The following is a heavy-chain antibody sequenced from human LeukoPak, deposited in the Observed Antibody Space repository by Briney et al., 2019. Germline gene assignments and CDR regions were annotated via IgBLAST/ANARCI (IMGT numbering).Heavy chain of an antibody. V-gene: IGHV3-23*01. CDR1: GFTFSAYA. J-gene: IGHJ4*02. CDR3: AKELKRMTVAGTFGY. Sequence: PGGSLRLSCAASGFTFSAYAMSWVRQAPGKGLEWVSTFSDTDTGTYYADSVKGRFTVSGDTSKNTLYLQMSGLRAEDTAIYYCAKELKRMTVAGTFGYWGQGALVTVSS. D-gene: IGHD6-19*01. CDR2: FSDTDTGT.